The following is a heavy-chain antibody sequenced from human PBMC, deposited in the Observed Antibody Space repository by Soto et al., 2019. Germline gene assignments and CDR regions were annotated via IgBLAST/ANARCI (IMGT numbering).Heavy chain of an antibody. V-gene: IGHV3-7*01. Sequence: GGSLRLSCAASGFAFSNNWMTWVRQAPGKGLERVANIKQDGNEIYFVDSVKGRFTISRDNAKNSLYLQMNSLRAEDTAVYYCAKDSRGVFDPWGQGTLVTVSS. CDR1: GFAFSNNW. J-gene: IGHJ5*02. CDR3: AKDSRGVFDP. D-gene: IGHD3-10*01. CDR2: IKQDGNEI.